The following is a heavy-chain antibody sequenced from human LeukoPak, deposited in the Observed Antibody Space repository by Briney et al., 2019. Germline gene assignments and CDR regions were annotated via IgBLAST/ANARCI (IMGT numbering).Heavy chain of an antibody. V-gene: IGHV3-74*01. CDR2: INTDGSST. D-gene: IGHD3-3*01. CDR1: GFTFSSYW. Sequence: GGSLRLSCAASGFTFSSYWMHWVRQAPGKGLVWVSRINTDGSSTSYADSVKGRFTISRDNAKNTLYLQMNSLRAEDTAVYYCAKDSRYYDFWSGYYSYYFDYWGQGTLVTVSS. J-gene: IGHJ4*02. CDR3: AKDSRYYDFWSGYYSYYFDY.